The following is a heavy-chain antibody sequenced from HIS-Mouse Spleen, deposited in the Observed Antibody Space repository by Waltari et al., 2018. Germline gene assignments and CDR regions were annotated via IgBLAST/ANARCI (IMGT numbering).Heavy chain of an antibody. CDR2: SRSGYLYI. Sequence: EVQLVESGGGLVKPGGSLRLSCAASGFTFSSYRMNWVRQAPGKRLEWFSSSRSGYLYIYYAVSLKGLFTISRNNAKNALYLQMNSLRAEDTAVYYCARDKVTTAFDYWGQGTLVTVSS. J-gene: IGHJ4*02. V-gene: IGHV3-21*01. D-gene: IGHD4-4*01. CDR1: GFTFSSYR. CDR3: ARDKVTTAFDY.